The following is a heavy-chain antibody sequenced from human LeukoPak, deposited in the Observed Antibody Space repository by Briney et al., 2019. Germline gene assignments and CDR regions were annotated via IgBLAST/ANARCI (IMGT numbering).Heavy chain of an antibody. D-gene: IGHD2-15*01. V-gene: IGHV3-64*01. CDR2: ISSNGGST. CDR3: ATTSGGSDY. CDR1: GFTFSSYA. Sequence: GGTLRLSCAASGFTFSSYAMHWVRQAPGKGLEYVSAISSNGGSTYYANSVKGRFTISRDNSKNTLYLQMGSLRAEDMAVYYCATTSGGSDYWGQGTLVTVSS. J-gene: IGHJ4*02.